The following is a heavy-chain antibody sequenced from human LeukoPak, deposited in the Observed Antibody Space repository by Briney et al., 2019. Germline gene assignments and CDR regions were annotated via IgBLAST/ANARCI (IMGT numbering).Heavy chain of an antibody. CDR3: ARALKYNSGYDWGGEY. V-gene: IGHV3-74*01. Sequence: GGSLRLSCAASGFSFSAYWMQWVRQVPGKGLVWISRITSDGSGANHADSVKGRFTISRDNAKNTLYLQMNSLRAEDTAVYYCARALKYNSGYDWGGEYWGQGTLVTVSS. CDR2: ITSDGSGA. CDR1: GFSFSAYW. J-gene: IGHJ4*02. D-gene: IGHD5-12*01.